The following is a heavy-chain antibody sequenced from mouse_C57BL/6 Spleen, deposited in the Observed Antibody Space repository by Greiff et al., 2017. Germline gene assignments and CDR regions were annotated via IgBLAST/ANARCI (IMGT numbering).Heavy chain of an antibody. CDR2: LYPGDGDT. CDR1: GYAFSSYW. D-gene: IGHD3-2*02. CDR3: ARSDSSGYRFAY. Sequence: QVQLQQSGAELVKPGASVKISCKASGYAFSSYWMNWVKQRPGKGLEWIGQLYPGDGDTNYTGKFKGKATLTADKSSSTAYMQLSSLTSEDSAVYFCARSDSSGYRFAYWGQGTLVTVSA. V-gene: IGHV1-80*01. J-gene: IGHJ3*01.